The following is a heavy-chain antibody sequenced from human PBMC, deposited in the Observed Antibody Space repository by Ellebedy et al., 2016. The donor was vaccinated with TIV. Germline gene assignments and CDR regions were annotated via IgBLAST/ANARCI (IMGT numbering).Heavy chain of an antibody. J-gene: IGHJ6*02. CDR3: ARDYPSRYYAMDV. CDR1: GFTFSDYS. CDR2: ISSRSGTI. Sequence: GGSLRLXXAASGFTFSDYSMNWVRQAPGKGLEWVSYISSRSGTIYCADSVKGRFSISRDNAKNSLYLEMNILRAEDTAVYYCARDYPSRYYAMDVWGQGTTVTVSS. V-gene: IGHV3-48*01.